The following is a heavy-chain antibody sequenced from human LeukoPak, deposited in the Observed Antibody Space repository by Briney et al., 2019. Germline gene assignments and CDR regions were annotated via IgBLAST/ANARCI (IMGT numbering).Heavy chain of an antibody. CDR2: IKEDGSQR. CDR3: ARGFAWYDY. V-gene: IGHV3-7*01. CDR1: GFIFSKYW. D-gene: IGHD3-9*01. Sequence: GGSLRLSCAASGFIFSKYWMTWVRQTPGKGLEWVANIKEDGSQRYYVDSVKGRFTISRDNTKNSVFLQISGLRVDDTAVYYCARGFAWYDYWGQGTLVTVSS. J-gene: IGHJ4*02.